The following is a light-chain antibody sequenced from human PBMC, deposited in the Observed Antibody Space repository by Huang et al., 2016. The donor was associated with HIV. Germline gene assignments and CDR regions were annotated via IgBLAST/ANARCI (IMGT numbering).Light chain of an antibody. Sequence: EIVLTQSPGTLSLSPGERATLSCRASQSLSTYLAWYQQTPGQAPRLLIYDAFNRATGIPARFSGSGSGTDFTLTISSLEPEDFAVYYCQHRSRWPPWTFGQGTKVESK. V-gene: IGKV3-11*01. CDR3: QHRSRWPPWT. CDR2: DAF. J-gene: IGKJ1*01. CDR1: QSLSTY.